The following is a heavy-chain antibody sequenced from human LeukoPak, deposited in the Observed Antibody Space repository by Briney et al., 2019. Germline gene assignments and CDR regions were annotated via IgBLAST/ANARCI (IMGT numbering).Heavy chain of an antibody. Sequence: PGGSLRLSCAASGFTFSSYAMSWVRQAPGKGLEWVSAISGSGGSTYYADSVKGRFTISRDNSKNTLYRQMNSRRAEDTAVYYCAKSDGYYYDSRGYLVDYWGQGTLVTVSS. CDR2: ISGSGGST. CDR3: AKSDGYYYDSRGYLVDY. J-gene: IGHJ4*02. V-gene: IGHV3-23*01. CDR1: GFTFSSYA. D-gene: IGHD3-22*01.